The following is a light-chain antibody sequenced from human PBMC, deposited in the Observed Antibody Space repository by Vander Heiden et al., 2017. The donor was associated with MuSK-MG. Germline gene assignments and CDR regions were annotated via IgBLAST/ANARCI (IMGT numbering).Light chain of an antibody. V-gene: IGLV1-44*01. J-gene: IGLJ2*01. CDR3: AAWDNSLSAVV. CDR1: SSNIGENI. CDR2: NNN. Sequence: QSVVTQSPSASGTPGQRVAISCFGSSSNIGENIVNWYQQVPGTAPKLLIHNNNQRPSGVPDRFSGSKSGTSASLAILGLQSADEADYYCAAWDNSLSAVVFGGGTKVTVL.